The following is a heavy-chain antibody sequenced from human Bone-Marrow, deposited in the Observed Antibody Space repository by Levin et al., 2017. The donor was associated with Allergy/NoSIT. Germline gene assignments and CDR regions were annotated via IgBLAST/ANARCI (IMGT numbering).Heavy chain of an antibody. CDR3: ASGDFDVWSGYYSFEY. V-gene: IGHV3-15*01. Sequence: GESLKISCAASGSTFTNAWMNWVRQAPGKGLEWVGLIKTNADGGTIDYAAPVKGRFTISRDDSINTLYLHMNSLRAEDTAGYYCASGDFDVWSGYYSFEYWGQGTLVNVSS. CDR2: IKTNADGGTI. D-gene: IGHD3-3*01. J-gene: IGHJ4*02. CDR1: GSTFTNAW.